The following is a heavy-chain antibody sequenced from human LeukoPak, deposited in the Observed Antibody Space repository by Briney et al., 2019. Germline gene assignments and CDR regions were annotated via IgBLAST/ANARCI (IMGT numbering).Heavy chain of an antibody. D-gene: IGHD6-13*01. CDR2: IIPILGIA. CDR3: ARGAPAAAGWFDP. J-gene: IGHJ5*02. V-gene: IGHV1-69*04. Sequence: GASVKVSCKASGGTFSSYAISWVRQAPGQGLEWMGRIIPILGIANYAQKFQGRVTITADKSTSTAYMELSSLRSEDTAVYYCARGAPAAAGWFDPWGQGTLVTVSS. CDR1: GGTFSSYA.